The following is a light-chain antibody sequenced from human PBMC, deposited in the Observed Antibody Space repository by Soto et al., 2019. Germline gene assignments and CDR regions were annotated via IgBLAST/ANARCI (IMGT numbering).Light chain of an antibody. J-gene: IGLJ1*01. CDR3: SSYTSSGPL. V-gene: IGLV2-14*01. CDR2: EVI. Sequence: QSALTQPASVSGSPGQSITISCTGTSSDVGSYNYVSWYQQHPGKAPKLMIYEVIHRPSGVSSRFSGSKSGHTAYLTISGLQAEYEADYYFSSYTSSGPLFGPVTKLTVL. CDR1: SSDVGSYNY.